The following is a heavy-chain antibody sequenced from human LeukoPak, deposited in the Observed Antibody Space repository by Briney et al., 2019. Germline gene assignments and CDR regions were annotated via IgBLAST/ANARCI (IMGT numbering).Heavy chain of an antibody. CDR2: INPNSGGT. D-gene: IGHD5-12*01. J-gene: IGHJ4*02. CDR3: ARGRLATYYYFDD. CDR1: GYTFTGYY. V-gene: IGHV1-2*02. Sequence: ASVKVSCKASGYTFTGYYIHWVRQAPGPGLEWMGWINPNSGGTKYAQKFQGRVTMTRDTSISTAYMELSSLRSDEAAVYYCARGRLATYYYFDDWGQGTLVTVSS.